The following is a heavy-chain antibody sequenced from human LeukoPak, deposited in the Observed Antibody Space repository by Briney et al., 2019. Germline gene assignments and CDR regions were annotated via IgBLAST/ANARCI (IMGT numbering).Heavy chain of an antibody. V-gene: IGHV4-30-2*01. J-gene: IGHJ4*02. CDR3: ARLSGGNDPPFDF. CDR1: GGSISSGGYS. Sequence: PSETLSLTCAVSGGSISSGGYSWSWIRQPPGKGREWIGYIYHSGNTYYNPSLKSRVTISVDRSKNQFSLKLSSVTAADTAVYYCARLSGGNDPPFDFWGQGSLVTVSS. CDR2: IYHSGNT. D-gene: IGHD5-12*01.